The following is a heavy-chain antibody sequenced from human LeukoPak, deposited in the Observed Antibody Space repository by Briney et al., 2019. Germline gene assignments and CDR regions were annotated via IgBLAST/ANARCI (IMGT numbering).Heavy chain of an antibody. CDR3: ARDRGIAEADSFDP. V-gene: IGHV1-18*01. D-gene: IGHD6-13*01. Sequence: ASVKVSCKASGYTYTTDGISWVRQAPGQGLEWMGWIDTYSGKTNYAQKFQGRVTMTSDTSTSTAYMELRSLRSDDTAVSYCARDRGIAEADSFDPWGQGTLVTVSS. J-gene: IGHJ5*02. CDR1: GYTYTTDG. CDR2: IDTYSGKT.